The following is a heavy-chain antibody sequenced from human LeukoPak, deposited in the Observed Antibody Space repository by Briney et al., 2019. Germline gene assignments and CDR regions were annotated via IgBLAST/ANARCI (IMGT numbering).Heavy chain of an antibody. Sequence: AGSLRLSCAASGFTFSTYAINWVRQAPGKGLEWVSAISGRGETRFYADSVKGRFTISRDNSKNTLYLQMNSLRVEDTAVYFCAKTDYSTGPYDFWGQGTLVTVSS. CDR3: AKTDYSTGPYDF. J-gene: IGHJ4*02. CDR2: ISGRGETR. V-gene: IGHV3-23*01. CDR1: GFTFSTYA. D-gene: IGHD4-11*01.